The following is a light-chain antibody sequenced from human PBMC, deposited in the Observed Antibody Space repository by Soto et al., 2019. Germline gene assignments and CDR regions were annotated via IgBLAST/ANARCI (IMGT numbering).Light chain of an antibody. CDR3: QQFDRLSIT. Sequence: DIQMTQSPSSLSASVGDRVTITCQASQDITNYLNWYQQKPGKAPRLLVYDGSNLDTGVTSRFSGSGAGTHFSFTMSSLHPEDIATHARQQFDRLSITCDRGKRLEI. CDR2: DGS. J-gene: IGKJ5*01. V-gene: IGKV1-33*01. CDR1: QDITNY.